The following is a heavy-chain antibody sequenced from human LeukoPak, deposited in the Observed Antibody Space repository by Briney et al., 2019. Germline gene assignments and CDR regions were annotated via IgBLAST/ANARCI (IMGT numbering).Heavy chain of an antibody. J-gene: IGHJ4*02. CDR2: IYSGGST. CDR3: ARATLYYYDSSGSTTDY. D-gene: IGHD3-22*01. V-gene: IGHV3-66*01. Sequence: PGGSLRLSCAASGFTFSSYSMNWVRQAPGKGLEWVSIIYSGGSTYYADSVKGRFTISRDNSKNILYLQMNSLRAEDTAVYYCARATLYYYDSSGSTTDYWGQGTLVTVSS. CDR1: GFTFSSYS.